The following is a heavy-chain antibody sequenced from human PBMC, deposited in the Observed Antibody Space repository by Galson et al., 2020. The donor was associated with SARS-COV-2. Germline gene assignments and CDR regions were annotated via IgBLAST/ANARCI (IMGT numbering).Heavy chain of an antibody. CDR2: ICFNGRT. CDR1: SGFIDSTSYY. CDR3: ARKTSTYDS. D-gene: IGHD3-16*01. Sequence: ASETLSLTCIVSSGFIDSTSYYWGWIRQPPGQGLEWIGSICFNGRTFYHPSLMGRVTISIDTSKNQFSLRLTSVTAADTAIYFCARKTSTYDSWGPGAQVTVSS. J-gene: IGHJ5*01. V-gene: IGHV4-39*07.